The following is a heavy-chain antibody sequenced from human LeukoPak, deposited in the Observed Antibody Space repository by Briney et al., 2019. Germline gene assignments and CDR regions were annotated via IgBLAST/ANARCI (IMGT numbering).Heavy chain of an antibody. Sequence: GGSLRLSCAASGFTFNNYGMHWVRQAPGKGLEWVAVISYDGRNKHYPDSVKSRFTISRDISTDTLWLQMDSLRTEDTAVYYCAKGPLRGTAAAIDYWGQGTLVNVSS. V-gene: IGHV3-30*18. J-gene: IGHJ4*02. CDR3: AKGPLRGTAAAIDY. CDR2: ISYDGRNK. D-gene: IGHD2-2*01. CDR1: GFTFNNYG.